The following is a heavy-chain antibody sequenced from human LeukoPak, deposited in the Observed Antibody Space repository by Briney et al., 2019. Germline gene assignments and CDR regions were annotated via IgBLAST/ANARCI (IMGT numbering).Heavy chain of an antibody. Sequence: PGGSLRLSCAASGFTFSSYWMTWVRQAPGKGLEWVANIKQDGSEKYYVDSVKGRFTISRDNAKNSLYLQMNSLRAEDTAVYYCARTGDYEDYYYYYMDVWGKGTTVTVSS. V-gene: IGHV3-7*01. CDR3: ARTGDYEDYYYYYMDV. CDR1: GFTFSSYW. CDR2: IKQDGSEK. D-gene: IGHD4-17*01. J-gene: IGHJ6*03.